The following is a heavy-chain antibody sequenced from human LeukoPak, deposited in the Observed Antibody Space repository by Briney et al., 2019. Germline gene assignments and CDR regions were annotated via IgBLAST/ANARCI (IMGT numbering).Heavy chain of an antibody. V-gene: IGHV1-46*01. CDR2: INPSGGST. CDR3: ARGPRITLIRGGQWYYYMDV. J-gene: IGHJ6*03. Sequence: GASVKVSCKASGYTFTIYYIHWVRQAPGQGLKWMGLINPSGGSTNYAQKFQGRVTMTRDTSTSTVYMELSSLRSEDTAVYYCARGPRITLIRGGQWYYYMDVWGKGTTVTISS. CDR1: GYTFTIYY. D-gene: IGHD3-10*01.